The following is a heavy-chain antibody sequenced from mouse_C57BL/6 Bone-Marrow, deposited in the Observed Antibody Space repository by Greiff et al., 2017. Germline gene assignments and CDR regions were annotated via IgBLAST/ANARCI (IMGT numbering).Heavy chain of an antibody. CDR1: GYTFTSYW. Sequence: QVQLQQPGAELVKPGASVKLSCKASGYTFTSYWMHWVKQSPGQGLEWIGMIHPNSGSTNYNEKFKSKATLTVDKSSSTAYMQLSSLTSEDSAVYYWAKEKGFPYWYFDVWGTGTTVTVSS. V-gene: IGHV1-64*01. CDR2: IHPNSGST. CDR3: AKEKGFPYWYFDV. J-gene: IGHJ1*03.